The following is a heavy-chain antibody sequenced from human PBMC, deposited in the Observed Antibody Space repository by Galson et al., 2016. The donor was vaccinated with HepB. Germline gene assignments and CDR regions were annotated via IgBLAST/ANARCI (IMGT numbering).Heavy chain of an antibody. CDR1: GFTFSSYA. CDR2: MSSDGSNS. V-gene: IGHV3-30*04. CDR3: AKWDSVDKAMVPVFDY. Sequence: SLRLSCAASGFTFSSYALHWVRQAPGKGLEWVAVMSSDGSNSYYADAVKGRFTISRDNSKNTLYLQMTSLRAEDTAVYYCAKWDSVDKAMVPVFDYWGQGTLVTVSS. J-gene: IGHJ4*02. D-gene: IGHD5-18*01.